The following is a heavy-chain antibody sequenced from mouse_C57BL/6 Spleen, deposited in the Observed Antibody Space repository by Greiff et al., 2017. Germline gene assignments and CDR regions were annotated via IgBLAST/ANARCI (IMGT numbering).Heavy chain of an antibody. J-gene: IGHJ1*03. V-gene: IGHV1-82*01. CDR2: IYPGDGDT. Sequence: QVQLQQSGPELVKPGASVKISCKASGYAFSSSWMNWVKQRPGKGLEWIGRIYPGDGDTNYNGKFKGKATLTADKSSSTAYMQLSSLTSEDSAVYFGARQLGWYFDVWGTGTTVTVSS. CDR1: GYAFSSSW. CDR3: ARQLGWYFDV. D-gene: IGHD3-1*01.